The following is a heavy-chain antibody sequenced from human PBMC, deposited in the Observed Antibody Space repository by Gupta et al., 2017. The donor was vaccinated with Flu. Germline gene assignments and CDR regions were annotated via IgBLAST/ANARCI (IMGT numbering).Heavy chain of an antibody. V-gene: IGHV3-7*01. J-gene: IGHJ4*02. CDR2: INPDGSEK. CDR3: AGRFRGSYGDSTDCSNQFDY. D-gene: IGHD2-2*01. Sequence: VRQAPGKGLEWVASINPDGSEKYYVGSVEGRFTISRDNAKNSLYLQRNRIGAEETAVYYCAGRFRGSYGDSTDCSNQFDYGGQGTLVTVSS.